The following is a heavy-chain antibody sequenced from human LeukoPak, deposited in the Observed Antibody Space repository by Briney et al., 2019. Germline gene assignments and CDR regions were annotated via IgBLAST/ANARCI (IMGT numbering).Heavy chain of an antibody. J-gene: IGHJ4*02. CDR1: GFTFSSYW. Sequence: GGSLRLSCAASGFTFSSYWMSWVRQAPGKGLEWVANIKQDGSEKYYVDSVKGRFTISRDNAKNSLYLQMNSLRAEDTAVYYCARVDQLLRVAYYFDYWGQGTLVTVSS. CDR2: IKQDGSEK. CDR3: ARVDQLLRVAYYFDY. V-gene: IGHV3-7*01. D-gene: IGHD2-2*01.